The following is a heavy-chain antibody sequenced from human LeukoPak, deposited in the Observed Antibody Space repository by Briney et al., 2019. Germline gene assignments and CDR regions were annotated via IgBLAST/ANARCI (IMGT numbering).Heavy chain of an antibody. V-gene: IGHV3-30*04. J-gene: IGHJ4*02. CDR1: GFTFSSYA. CDR2: ISYDGSNK. Sequence: GGSLRLSCAASGFTFSSYAMHWVRQAPGKGLEWVAVISYDGSNKYYADSVKGRFTISRDNSKNTLYLQMNSLRAEDTAVYYCVRDWAPASMQAAPFDCWGQGTLVTVSS. D-gene: IGHD2/OR15-2a*01. CDR3: VRDWAPASMQAAPFDC.